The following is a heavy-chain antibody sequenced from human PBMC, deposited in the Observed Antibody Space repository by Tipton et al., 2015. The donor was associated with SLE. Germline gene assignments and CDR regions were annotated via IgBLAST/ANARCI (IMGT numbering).Heavy chain of an antibody. CDR1: GGSISNSNYF. CDR2: IYYTGST. V-gene: IGHV4-39*07. D-gene: IGHD6-19*01. Sequence: TLSLTCTVSGGSISNSNYFWGWIRQPPGKGPEWVATIYYTGSTYYNPSLRSRVTISIDTSNNQFSLELNSVTAADTAMYYCARNPRGSGWSRGYFKYWGQGTLVTVSS. J-gene: IGHJ1*01. CDR3: ARNPRGSGWSRGYFKY.